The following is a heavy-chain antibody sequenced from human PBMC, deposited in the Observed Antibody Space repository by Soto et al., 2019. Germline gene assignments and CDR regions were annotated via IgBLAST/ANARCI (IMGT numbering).Heavy chain of an antibody. CDR2: IGTAGDT. CDR3: ARDRLSTTTATTRNYYYYYMDV. J-gene: IGHJ6*03. Sequence: GGSLRLSCAASGFTFSSYGTHWVRQATGKGLEWVSAIGTAGDTYYPGSVKGRFTISRENAKNSLYLQMNSLRAGDTAVYYCARDRLSTTTATTRNYYYYYMDVWGKGTTVTVSS. V-gene: IGHV3-13*01. CDR1: GFTFSSYG. D-gene: IGHD4-17*01.